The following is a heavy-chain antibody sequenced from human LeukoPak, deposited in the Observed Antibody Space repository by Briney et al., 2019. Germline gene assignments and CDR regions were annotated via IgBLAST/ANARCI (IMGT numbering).Heavy chain of an antibody. CDR3: AKGPNYGDYYWYFDC. Sequence: GGSLRLSCAASGFTLSSYGMHWVRQAPGKGLEWVAVIWYDGSNKYYADSVKGRFTISRDNSKNTLYLQMNSLRAEDTAVYYCAKGPNYGDYYWYFDCWGQGTLVTVSS. J-gene: IGHJ4*02. CDR2: IWYDGSNK. CDR1: GFTLSSYG. V-gene: IGHV3-30*02. D-gene: IGHD4-17*01.